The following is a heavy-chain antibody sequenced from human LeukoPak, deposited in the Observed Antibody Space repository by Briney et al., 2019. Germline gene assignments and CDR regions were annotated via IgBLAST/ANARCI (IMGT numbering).Heavy chain of an antibody. CDR3: ARDRVGAALGGPGQY. CDR2: IIPIFGTA. J-gene: IGHJ4*02. V-gene: IGHV1-69*13. CDR1: GGTFSGYA. D-gene: IGHD1-26*01. Sequence: SVKVSCKASGGTFSGYAISWVRQAPGQGLEWMGGIIPIFGTANYAQKFQGRVTITADESTSTAYMELSSLRSEDTAVYYCARDRVGAALGGPGQYWGQGTLVTVSS.